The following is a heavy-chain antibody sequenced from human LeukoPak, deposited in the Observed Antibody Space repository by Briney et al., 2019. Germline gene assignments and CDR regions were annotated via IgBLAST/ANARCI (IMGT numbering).Heavy chain of an antibody. J-gene: IGHJ5*02. D-gene: IGHD3-10*01. CDR1: GGSFSGYY. CDR3: AITDYGSGGFDP. V-gene: IGHV4-34*01. Sequence: SETLSLTCAVYGGSFSGYYWSWIRQPPGKGLEWIGEINHSGSTNYNPSLKSRVTISVDTSKNQFSLKLSSVTAADTAVYYCAITDYGSGGFDPWGQGTLVTVSS. CDR2: INHSGST.